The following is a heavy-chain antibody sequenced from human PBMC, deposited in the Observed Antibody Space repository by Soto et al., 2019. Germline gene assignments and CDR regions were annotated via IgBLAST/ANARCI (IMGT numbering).Heavy chain of an antibody. CDR1: GFTFSSYA. V-gene: IGHV3-23*01. CDR2: INGSNYNI. CDR3: ARDATATTGDFDY. D-gene: IGHD4-4*01. J-gene: IGHJ4*02. Sequence: PGGSLRLSCVASGFTFSSYAMSWVRQAPWKGLEWVSGINGSNYNIHYADSVKGRFTISRDNSKNTLYLQMNSLRAEDTAVYYCARDATATTGDFDYWGQGTLVTVSS.